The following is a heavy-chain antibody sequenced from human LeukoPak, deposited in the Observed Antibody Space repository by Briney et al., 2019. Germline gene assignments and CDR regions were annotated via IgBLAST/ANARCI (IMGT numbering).Heavy chain of an antibody. Sequence: ASVKVSCKASGYTFTGYFMHWVRQAPGQGFDWMGWINPNTGGTKYAQKFQGSVTMTRDTSIGTAYMELSTVTSDDTAVYFCARVHATGYFSLDLGYWGQGTLVTVSS. CDR2: INPNTGGT. CDR3: ARVHATGYFSLDLGY. V-gene: IGHV1-2*02. CDR1: GYTFTGYF. D-gene: IGHD3-9*01. J-gene: IGHJ4*02.